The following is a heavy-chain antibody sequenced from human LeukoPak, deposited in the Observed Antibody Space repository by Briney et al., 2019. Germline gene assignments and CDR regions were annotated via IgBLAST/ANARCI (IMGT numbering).Heavy chain of an antibody. CDR1: GGSFSDYY. CDR2: INHSEST. V-gene: IGHV4-34*01. J-gene: IGHJ6*02. CDR3: ARGRATVTTFRYYYHGMDV. D-gene: IGHD4-17*01. Sequence: SAALSLTCAVYGGSFSDYYWSWIRQPPGKGLEWIGEINHSESTNYNPSLKSRVTISVDTSKNQFSLKLSSVAAADTAVYYCARGRATVTTFRYYYHGMDVWGQGTTVTVSS.